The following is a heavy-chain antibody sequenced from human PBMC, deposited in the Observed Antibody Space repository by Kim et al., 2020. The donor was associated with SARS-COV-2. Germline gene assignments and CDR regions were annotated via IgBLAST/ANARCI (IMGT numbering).Heavy chain of an antibody. Sequence: SETLSLTCTVSGGSVTSNSYYWSWIRQPPGKGLEWIGYIFNSGSTNHNPSLKSRVTISVDTSKNQFSLKLSSVTAADTAVYYCARALRIAAAGIGWFDPWGQGTLVTVSS. D-gene: IGHD6-13*01. CDR3: ARALRIAAAGIGWFDP. J-gene: IGHJ5*02. CDR2: IFNSGST. V-gene: IGHV4-61*01. CDR1: GGSVTSNSYY.